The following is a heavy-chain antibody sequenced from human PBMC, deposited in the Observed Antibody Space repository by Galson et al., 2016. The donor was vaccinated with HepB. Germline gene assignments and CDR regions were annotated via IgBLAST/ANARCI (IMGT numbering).Heavy chain of an antibody. J-gene: IGHJ4*02. CDR2: IDWDDDK. CDR1: GFLLSTSGMC. Sequence: PALVKPTQTLTLTCTFSGFLLSTSGMCVSWIRQPPGKALEWLALIDWDDDKYYSTSLKTRLTISKDPSKNQVVLTMTNVDPVDTATYYCARMSSLDTSAYFDYWGQGTLVTVSS. V-gene: IGHV2-70*01. CDR3: ARMSSLDTSAYFDY. D-gene: IGHD3-22*01.